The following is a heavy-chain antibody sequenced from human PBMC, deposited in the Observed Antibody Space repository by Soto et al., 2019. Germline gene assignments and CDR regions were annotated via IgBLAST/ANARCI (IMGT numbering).Heavy chain of an antibody. CDR1: GFTFSRDA. CDR3: ARDEGYGSNSGWYFDL. J-gene: IGHJ2*01. Sequence: GGSLRLSCAASGFTFSRDAVHWVRQAPGKGLEWVAVISYHGKKTYYADSVQGRFTISRDNSKNTLYLQMNSLGLEDTAVYYCARDEGYGSNSGWYFDLWGRGTLVTVSS. D-gene: IGHD2-2*01. V-gene: IGHV3-30*04. CDR2: ISYHGKKT.